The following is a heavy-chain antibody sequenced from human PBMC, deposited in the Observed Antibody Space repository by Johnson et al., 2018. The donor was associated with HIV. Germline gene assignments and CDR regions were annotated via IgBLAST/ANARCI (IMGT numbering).Heavy chain of an antibody. Sequence: QVQLVESGGGVVQPGRSLRLSCAASGFTFSSFGMHWVRQAPGKGLEWVAVVSDHGRTTYFADSVKGRFTISRDNSKNTLYLQMNSLRAEDTALYYCARALRVVVVAATFD. D-gene: IGHD2-15*01. CDR2: VSDHGRTT. V-gene: IGHV3-30*03. J-gene: IGHJ3*01. CDR3: ARALRVVVVAATFD. CDR1: GFTFSSFG.